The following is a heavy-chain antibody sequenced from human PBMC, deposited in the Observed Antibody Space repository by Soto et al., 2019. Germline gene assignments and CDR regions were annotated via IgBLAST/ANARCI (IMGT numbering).Heavy chain of an antibody. CDR1: GFTFSSYA. Sequence: GGSLRLSCAASGFTFSSYAMSWVRQAPGKGLEWVSAMSGSGGSTYYADSVKGRFTISRDNSKNTLYLQMNSLRAEDRAVYYCARGGYDFWSGYYTKGEDYWGQGTLVTVSS. D-gene: IGHD3-3*01. V-gene: IGHV3-23*01. CDR2: MSGSGGST. J-gene: IGHJ4*02. CDR3: ARGGYDFWSGYYTKGEDY.